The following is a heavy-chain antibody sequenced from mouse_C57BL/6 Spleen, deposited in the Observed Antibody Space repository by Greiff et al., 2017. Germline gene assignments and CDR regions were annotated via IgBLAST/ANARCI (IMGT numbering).Heavy chain of an antibody. Sequence: VKLQESGPGLVQPSPSLSITCTASGFSLTSYGVHWVRQSPGKGLEWLGVIWRGGSTDYNAAFMSRVSITKDNSKSQVCFKTNSLQADDTAIYYCAKGDYGAAYWGQGTLVTVSA. CDR1: GFSLTSYG. CDR2: IWRGGST. CDR3: AKGDYGAAY. J-gene: IGHJ3*01. D-gene: IGHD2-4*01. V-gene: IGHV2-5*01.